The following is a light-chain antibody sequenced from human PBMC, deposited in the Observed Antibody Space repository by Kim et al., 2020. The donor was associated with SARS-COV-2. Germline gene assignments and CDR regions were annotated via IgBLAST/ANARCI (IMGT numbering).Light chain of an antibody. CDR2: GAS. J-gene: IGKJ4*01. CDR1: QSVSSSY. CDR3: RQYGSSPLT. V-gene: IGKV3-20*01. Sequence: EIVLTQSPGTLSLSPGERATLSCRASQSVSSSYLSCYQQKPGQAPRLLIYGASSRATGIPDRFSGSGSGTDFTLTTSRLEPEDFAVYYCRQYGSSPLTFGGGTKVDIK.